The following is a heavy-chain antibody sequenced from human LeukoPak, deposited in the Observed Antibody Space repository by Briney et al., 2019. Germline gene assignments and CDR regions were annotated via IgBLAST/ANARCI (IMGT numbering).Heavy chain of an antibody. V-gene: IGHV4-30-4*01. CDR2: IYYSGST. J-gene: IGHJ4*02. CDR1: GGSISSSDYY. Sequence: SETLSLTCTVSGGSISSSDYYWSWIRQPPGKGLEWIGYIYYSGSTYYNPSLKSRVTISVDTSKNQFSLKLSSVTAADTAVYYCARDSLPDPVAGISGLFDYWGQGTLVTVSS. CDR3: ARDSLPDPVAGISGLFDY. D-gene: IGHD6-19*01.